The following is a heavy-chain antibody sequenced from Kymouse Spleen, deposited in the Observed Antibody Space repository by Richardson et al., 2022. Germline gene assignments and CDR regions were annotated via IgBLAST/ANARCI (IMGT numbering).Heavy chain of an antibody. CDR2: INAGNGNT. Sequence: QVQLVQSGAEVKKPGASVKVSCKASGYTFTSYAMHWVRQAPGQRLEWMGWINAGNGNTKYSQKFQGRVTITRDTSASTAYMELSSLRSEDTAVYYCAAGYSSSWYALDYWGQGTLVTVSS. V-gene: IGHV1-3*01. D-gene: IGHD6-13*01. CDR3: AAGYSSSWYALDY. CDR1: GYTFTSYA. J-gene: IGHJ4*02.